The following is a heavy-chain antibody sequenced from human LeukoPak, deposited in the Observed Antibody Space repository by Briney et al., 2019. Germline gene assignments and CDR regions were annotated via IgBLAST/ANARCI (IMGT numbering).Heavy chain of an antibody. Sequence: ASVNVSCKASGYTFTSYGISWVRQAPGQGLEWMGWISAYNGNTNYAQKLQGRVTMTTDTSTSTAYMELRSLRSDDTAVYYCARELVQDYYDSSVTNWFDPWGQGTLVTVSS. CDR2: ISAYNGNT. D-gene: IGHD3-22*01. CDR3: ARELVQDYYDSSVTNWFDP. CDR1: GYTFTSYG. V-gene: IGHV1-18*01. J-gene: IGHJ5*02.